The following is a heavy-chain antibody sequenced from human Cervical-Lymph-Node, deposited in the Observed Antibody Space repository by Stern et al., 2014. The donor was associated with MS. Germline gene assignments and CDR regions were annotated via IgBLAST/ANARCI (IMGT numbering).Heavy chain of an antibody. J-gene: IGHJ4*02. CDR1: GGSISSGGYY. Sequence: QLQLQESGPGLVKPSQTLSLTCTVSGGSISSGGYYWSWIRQHPGKGLEXIGYIYYSGSPYYNPSLKSRVTISVDTSKNQFSLKLSSVTAADTAVYYCARWGLEATNFDYWGQGTLVTVSS. D-gene: IGHD5-12*01. V-gene: IGHV4-31*03. CDR3: ARWGLEATNFDY. CDR2: IYYSGSP.